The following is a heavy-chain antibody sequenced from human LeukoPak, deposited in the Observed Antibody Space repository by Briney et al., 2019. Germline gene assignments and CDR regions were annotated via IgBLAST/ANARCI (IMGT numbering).Heavy chain of an antibody. J-gene: IGHJ4*02. V-gene: IGHV1-18*01. CDR1: GNTLVGYG. CDR3: AREATALRYFEA. CDR2: ISAYNGNT. D-gene: IGHD3-9*01. Sequence: ASVKVSCKASGNTLVGYGIRCRRQPPHQKLEWMGWISAYNGNTNYAQKLQGRITMTTDTSTSTAYMELRSLRSDDTAVYYCAREATALRYFEAWGQGTLVTGSS.